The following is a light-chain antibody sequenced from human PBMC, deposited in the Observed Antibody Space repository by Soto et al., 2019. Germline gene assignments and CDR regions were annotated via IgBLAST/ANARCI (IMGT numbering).Light chain of an antibody. CDR3: QQYNNWWT. CDR1: QSVDSN. V-gene: IGKV3-15*01. J-gene: IGKJ1*01. CDR2: GAS. Sequence: EILMTQSPATLSVSPGERATLSCRASQSVDSNLAWYQQKPGQAPRLLIYGASTRATGIPARFSGSGSGTEFTLTISSLQSEDFAVYYCQQYNNWWTFGQGTKVDIK.